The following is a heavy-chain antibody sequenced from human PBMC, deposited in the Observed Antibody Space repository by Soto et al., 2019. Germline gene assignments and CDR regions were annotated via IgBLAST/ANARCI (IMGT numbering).Heavy chain of an antibody. CDR1: GFSLSNYW. CDR3: ARWTTALDY. J-gene: IGHJ4*02. D-gene: IGHD4-17*01. Sequence: EVQLVESGGGLVQPGGSLRLSCAASGFSLSNYWMTWVRRAPGKRPEWVANIKQDGRATYYMDSVRGRFTISRDNANNSLFLQMNSLRAEDTALYYCARWTTALDYWGQGALVTVSS. V-gene: IGHV3-7*03. CDR2: IKQDGRAT.